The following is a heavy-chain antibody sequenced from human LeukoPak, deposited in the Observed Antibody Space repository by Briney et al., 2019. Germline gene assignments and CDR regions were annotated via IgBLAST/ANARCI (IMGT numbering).Heavy chain of an antibody. CDR1: GYTLTELS. J-gene: IGHJ3*02. V-gene: IGHV1-24*01. Sequence: ASVKVSCKVSGYTLTELSMHWVRQAPGKGLEWMGGFDPEDGETIYAQKFQGRVTMTEDTSTDTAYMELSSLRSEDTAVYYCAPPEQQLSSHAFDIWGQGTMVTVSS. D-gene: IGHD6-13*01. CDR3: APPEQQLSSHAFDI. CDR2: FDPEDGET.